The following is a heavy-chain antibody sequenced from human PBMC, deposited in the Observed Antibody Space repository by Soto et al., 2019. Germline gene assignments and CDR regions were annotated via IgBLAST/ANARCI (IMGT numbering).Heavy chain of an antibody. J-gene: IGHJ6*02. Sequence: GGSLILSCAASGFTFSTYDMHWVRQVPGKVLEWVSAIGSAHDPYYLGSVKGRFSISRENAKNSLYLQMNSLTTGDTAVYYCARAYLGRLPRRADYYYAVDVWGQGTTVTVSS. CDR2: IGSAHDP. V-gene: IGHV3-13*05. CDR1: GFTFSTYD. CDR3: ARAYLGRLPRRADYYYAVDV. D-gene: IGHD1-26*01.